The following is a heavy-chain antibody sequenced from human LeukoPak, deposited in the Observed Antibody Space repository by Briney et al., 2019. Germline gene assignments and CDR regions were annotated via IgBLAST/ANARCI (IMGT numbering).Heavy chain of an antibody. V-gene: IGHV3-74*01. Sequence: PGGSLRLSCAASGFTFSSYWMHWVRQAPGKGLVWVSRINSDGSSTSYADSVKGRFTISRDNAKNSLYLQMNSLRAEDTAVYYCAVGDSGYDYPNWFDPWGQGTLVTVSS. J-gene: IGHJ5*02. D-gene: IGHD5-12*01. CDR2: INSDGSST. CDR1: GFTFSSYW. CDR3: AVGDSGYDYPNWFDP.